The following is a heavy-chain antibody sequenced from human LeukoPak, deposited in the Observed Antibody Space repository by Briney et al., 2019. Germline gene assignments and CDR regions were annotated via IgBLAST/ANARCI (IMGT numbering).Heavy chain of an antibody. CDR3: ARDPPDTAMGGDWFDP. CDR2: INPNSGGT. V-gene: IGHV1-2*02. CDR1: GYTFTGSY. Sequence: GASVKVSCKASGYTFTGSYMHWVRQAPGQGLEWMGWINPNSGGTNYAQKFQGRVTMTRDTSISTAYMELRRLRSDDTAVYYCARDPPDTAMGGDWFDPWGQGTLVTVSS. D-gene: IGHD5-18*01. J-gene: IGHJ5*02.